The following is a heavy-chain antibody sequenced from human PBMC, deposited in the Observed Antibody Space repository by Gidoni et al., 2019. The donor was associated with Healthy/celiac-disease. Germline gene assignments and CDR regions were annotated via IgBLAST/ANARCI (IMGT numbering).Heavy chain of an antibody. CDR2: ISSSSSYI. J-gene: IGHJ4*02. CDR3: ARDRFKYSSGWYEAY. Sequence: EVQLVESGGGLVKPGGSLRLSWSASGFTFSSYRMNWLRQAPGKVLEWVSSISSSSSYIYYADSVKGRFTISRDNAKNSLYLQMNSLRAEDTAVYYCARDRFKYSSGWYEAYWGQGTLVTVSS. V-gene: IGHV3-21*01. CDR1: GFTFSSYR. D-gene: IGHD6-19*01.